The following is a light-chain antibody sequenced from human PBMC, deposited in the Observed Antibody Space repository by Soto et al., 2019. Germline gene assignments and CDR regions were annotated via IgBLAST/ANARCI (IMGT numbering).Light chain of an antibody. Sequence: QSALTQPRSVSGSPGRSVTISCTGTSSDVGGYNYVSWYQQYPGKAPKFMIYDVTKRPSGVPDRFSGSKSGNTASLTISGLQAEDEADYYCCSYRDGYTWVFGGGTKLTVL. J-gene: IGLJ3*02. CDR3: CSYRDGYTWV. CDR2: DVT. CDR1: SSDVGGYNY. V-gene: IGLV2-11*01.